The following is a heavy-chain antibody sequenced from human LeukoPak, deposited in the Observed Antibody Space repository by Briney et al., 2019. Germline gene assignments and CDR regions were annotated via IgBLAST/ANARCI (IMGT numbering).Heavy chain of an antibody. V-gene: IGHV4-39*01. Sequence: SETLSLTCTVSGGSISSSSYYWGWIRQPPGKGLECIGNIYFSGTTCYNPSLKSRVTISIDTSKSQFSLRLSSVTAADTAVYYCVQNIPGTIEHWGQGTLVTVSS. J-gene: IGHJ1*01. D-gene: IGHD1-7*01. CDR1: GGSISSSSYY. CDR3: VQNIPGTIEH. CDR2: IYFSGTT.